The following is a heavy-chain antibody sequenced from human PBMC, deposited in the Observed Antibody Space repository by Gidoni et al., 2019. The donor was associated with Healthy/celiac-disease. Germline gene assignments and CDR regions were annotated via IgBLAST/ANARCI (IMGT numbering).Heavy chain of an antibody. CDR2: MNSDGSST. V-gene: IGHV3-74*01. D-gene: IGHD3-3*01. CDR3: ARARYESFDY. Sequence: EVQLVESGGGVVQPGVSMHRSCAASGFTFSSSWMHWVRQAPGKGRVWVSRMNSDGSSTSYADSVKGRFTISRDNANNTLYLQMNSLRAEDTAVYYCARARYESFDYWGQGTLVTVSS. J-gene: IGHJ4*02. CDR1: GFTFSSSW.